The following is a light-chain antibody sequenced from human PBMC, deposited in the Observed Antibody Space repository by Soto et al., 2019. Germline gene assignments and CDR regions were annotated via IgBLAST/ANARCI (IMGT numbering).Light chain of an antibody. CDR1: QSFSKN. J-gene: IGKJ1*01. CDR3: QQRGDWPRT. CDR2: DSS. V-gene: IGKV3-11*01. Sequence: EIVLTQSPATLSLSPGERATLSCRASQSFSKNLAWYQQKPGQAPRLLIYDSSTRATGIPPRFSGSGSGTDFTLTISSLEPADFAVYYCQQRGDWPRTFGQGTKVEIK.